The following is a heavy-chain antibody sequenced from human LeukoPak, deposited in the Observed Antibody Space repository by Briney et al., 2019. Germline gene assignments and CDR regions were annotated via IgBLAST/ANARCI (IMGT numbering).Heavy chain of an antibody. V-gene: IGHV4-39*01. CDR1: GGSIYSTTFY. Sequence: PSETLSLTCTVSGGSIYSTTFYWGWIRQPPGKGLEWIGSMYYGGSTYHNPSLKSRVTISVDTSNNQFSLKLTSVTAADTAVYFCARRSDSGSDDGEDYFDYWGQGTLVTVSS. CDR3: ARRSDSGSDDGEDYFDY. D-gene: IGHD1-26*01. J-gene: IGHJ4*02. CDR2: MYYGGST.